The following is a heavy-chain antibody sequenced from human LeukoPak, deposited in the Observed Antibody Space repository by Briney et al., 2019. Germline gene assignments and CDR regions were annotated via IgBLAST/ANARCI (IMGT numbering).Heavy chain of an antibody. Sequence: PSETLSLTCTVSGGSISSGGYYWSWIRQHPGKGLEWIGYIYYSGSTYYNPSLKSRVTISVDTSKNQFSLKLSSVTAADTAVYYCATGGGGSGWWYYFDYWGQGTLVTVSS. CDR3: ATGGGGSGWWYYFDY. V-gene: IGHV4-31*03. CDR1: GGSISSGGYY. D-gene: IGHD6-19*01. CDR2: IYYSGST. J-gene: IGHJ4*02.